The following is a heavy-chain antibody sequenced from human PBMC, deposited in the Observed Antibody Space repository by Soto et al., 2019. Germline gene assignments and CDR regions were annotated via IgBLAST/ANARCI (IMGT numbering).Heavy chain of an antibody. CDR1: GGTFSSYT. V-gene: IGHV1-69*02. D-gene: IGHD6-6*01. CDR2: IIPILGIA. J-gene: IGHJ4*02. Sequence: SVKVSCKASGGTFSSYTISWVRQAPGQGLEWMGRIIPILGIANYAQKFQGRVTITADKSTSTAYMELSSLRSEDTAVYYCERVVSSSHGPFDYWGQGTLVTVSS. CDR3: ERVVSSSHGPFDY.